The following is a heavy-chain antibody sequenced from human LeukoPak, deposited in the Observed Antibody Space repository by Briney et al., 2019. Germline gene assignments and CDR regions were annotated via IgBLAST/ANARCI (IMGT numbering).Heavy chain of an antibody. CDR2: LYYSGST. CDR3: ARGTTYYYDSSGYYYIDY. D-gene: IGHD3-22*01. V-gene: IGHV4-39*01. Sequence: PSETLSLTCTVSGGSISSSSYYWGWIRQPPGKGLEWIGSLYYSGSTYYNPSLKSRVTISVDTSKNQFSLKLSSVTAADTAVYYCARGTTYYYDSSGYYYIDYWGQGTLVTVSS. CDR1: GGSISSSSYY. J-gene: IGHJ4*02.